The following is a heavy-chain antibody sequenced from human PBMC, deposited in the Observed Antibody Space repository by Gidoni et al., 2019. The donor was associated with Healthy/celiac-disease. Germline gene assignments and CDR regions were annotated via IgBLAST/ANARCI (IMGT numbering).Heavy chain of an antibody. Sequence: QVQLVQSGAEVKKPGASVKVSCKASGYTFTSYGISWVRQAPGQGLEWMGWISAYNGNTNYAQKLQGRVTMTTDTSTSKAYMELRSLRSDDTAVYYCARVVLGRWLYYDGMDVWGQGTTVTVSS. CDR2: ISAYNGNT. V-gene: IGHV1-18*01. D-gene: IGHD3-10*01. CDR3: ARVVLGRWLYYDGMDV. CDR1: GYTFTSYG. J-gene: IGHJ6*02.